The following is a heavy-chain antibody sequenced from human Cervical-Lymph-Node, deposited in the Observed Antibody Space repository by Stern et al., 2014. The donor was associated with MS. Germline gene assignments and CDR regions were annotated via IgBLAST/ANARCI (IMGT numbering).Heavy chain of an antibody. CDR3: AHTDRERHYFGSGAFYYFDF. V-gene: IGHV2-5*02. CDR2: IYWGDDE. J-gene: IGHJ4*02. Sequence: QVTLRESGPSLVKPTQTLTLTCSFSGFSLSTSGVGVGWIRQPPGKALEWLAPIYWGDDERYSPSLKSRLTITKDTSKNLVVLTMTHMDPVDTATYYCAHTDRERHYFGSGAFYYFDFWGQGTLVTVSS. CDR1: GFSLSTSGVG. D-gene: IGHD3-10*01.